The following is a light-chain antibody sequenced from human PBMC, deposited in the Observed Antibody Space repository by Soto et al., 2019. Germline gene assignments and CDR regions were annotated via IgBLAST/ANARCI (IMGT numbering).Light chain of an antibody. CDR3: QQYNTWPPYT. CDR1: QSVSSN. Sequence: DIVMTQSPGTLSVSPGERATLSCRASQSVSSNLAWYQQKPGQAPRLLIYDASTRATGIPARFSGSGSGTDFTFSISSLQSEDFAVYFCQQYNTWPPYTFGQGTKLEI. V-gene: IGKV3-15*01. CDR2: DAS. J-gene: IGKJ2*01.